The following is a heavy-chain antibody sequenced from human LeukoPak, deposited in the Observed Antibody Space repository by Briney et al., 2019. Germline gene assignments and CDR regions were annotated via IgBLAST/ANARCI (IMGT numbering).Heavy chain of an antibody. Sequence: GGSLRLSCAGSGFTFGGYGMHWFRQTPGKGLEWVAVIAYDGSRAFYADSVKGRFTISRDNSKNTMSVQMDDPRAEDTAVYYCTRYNNDHFDYWGQGTLVTVSS. D-gene: IGHD1-14*01. J-gene: IGHJ4*02. CDR2: IAYDGSRA. CDR3: TRYNNDHFDY. V-gene: IGHV3-33*01. CDR1: GFTFGGYG.